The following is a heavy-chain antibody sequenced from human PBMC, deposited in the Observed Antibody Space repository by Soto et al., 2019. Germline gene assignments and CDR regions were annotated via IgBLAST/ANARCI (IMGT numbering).Heavy chain of an antibody. J-gene: IGHJ4*01. CDR2: ISSSSSYI. Sequence: EVQLVESGGGLVKPGGSLRLSCAASGFTFSSYSMNWVRQAPGKGLEWVSSISSSSSYIYYADSVKGRFTISRDNAKNSLYLHRNSLRVEETGVDYCAAFDIVVGVAAPRGHGPLVTGSS. V-gene: IGHV3-21*01. D-gene: IGHD2-15*01. CDR3: AAFDIVVGVAAP. CDR1: GFTFSSYS.